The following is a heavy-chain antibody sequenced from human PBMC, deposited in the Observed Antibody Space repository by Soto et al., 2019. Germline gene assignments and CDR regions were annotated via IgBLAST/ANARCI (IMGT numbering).Heavy chain of an antibody. V-gene: IGHV4-4*07. J-gene: IGHJ4*02. D-gene: IGHD2-15*01. CDR3: SRESRVVVAASPSFDY. CDR2: IYTSGST. CDR1: GGSISRYY. Sequence: SETLSLTCTVSGGSISRYYWSWIRQPAGKGLEWVGRIYTSGSTNYNTSFKSRVTMSVEKSKNQSSLKLSSVTGADTAVYYGSRESRVVVAASPSFDYWGQGTLVTVSS.